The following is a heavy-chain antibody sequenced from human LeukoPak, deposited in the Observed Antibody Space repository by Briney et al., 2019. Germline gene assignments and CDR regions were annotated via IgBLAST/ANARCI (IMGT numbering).Heavy chain of an antibody. Sequence: GGSLRLSCAASGFILSSYEMNWVRQAPGKGLEWVSYISSSGSPIYYADSVKGRFTISRDNTKNSLYLQMNSLRADDTAVYYCARAAIAAARIYYYMDVWGKGTTVTISS. CDR2: ISSSGSPI. D-gene: IGHD6-13*01. CDR3: ARAAIAAARIYYYMDV. CDR1: GFILSSYE. V-gene: IGHV3-48*03. J-gene: IGHJ6*03.